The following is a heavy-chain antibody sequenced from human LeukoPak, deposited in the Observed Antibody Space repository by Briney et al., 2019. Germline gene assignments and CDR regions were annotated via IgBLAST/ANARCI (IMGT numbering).Heavy chain of an antibody. Sequence: GESLKISCKISGYILTNNWIGWVRQVPGKGLEWMGLIYPGNSDTRYSPSFRGQVTISADKSISTAYLQWSSLKASDTAMYYCARQSGDYSYYYYMDVWGKGTTVTVSS. V-gene: IGHV5-51*01. J-gene: IGHJ6*03. CDR2: IYPGNSDT. CDR1: GYILTNNW. CDR3: ARQSGDYSYYYYMDV. D-gene: IGHD2-21*02.